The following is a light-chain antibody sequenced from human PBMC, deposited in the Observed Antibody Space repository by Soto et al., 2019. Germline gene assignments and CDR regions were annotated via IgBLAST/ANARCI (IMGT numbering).Light chain of an antibody. Sequence: DIQITQSPSTLSASVGDRVTITCRASQSITSWLAWYQQKPGKAPNLLIYDASSLQSGVHSRFSGSGSVTEFTLTISRLQPDDSATYYCQQYNSHDDIAFGRGTKVEIK. V-gene: IGKV1-5*01. CDR3: QQYNSHDDIA. CDR1: QSITSW. CDR2: DAS. J-gene: IGKJ4*01.